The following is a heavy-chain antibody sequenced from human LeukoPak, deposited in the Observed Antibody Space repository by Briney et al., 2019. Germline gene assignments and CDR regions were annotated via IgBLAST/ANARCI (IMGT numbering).Heavy chain of an antibody. V-gene: IGHV4-59*01. D-gene: IGHD3-10*01. CDR3: ARTYYYGSGRYFDY. CDR1: GGSISSYY. Sequence: SETLSLTCTVSGGSISSYYWSWIRQPPGKGLDWIGYIYHSGSTNYNPSLKSRFTISLDTSKNQFSLKLSSVTAADTAVYYCARTYYYGSGRYFDYWGQGTLVTVSS. CDR2: IYHSGST. J-gene: IGHJ4*02.